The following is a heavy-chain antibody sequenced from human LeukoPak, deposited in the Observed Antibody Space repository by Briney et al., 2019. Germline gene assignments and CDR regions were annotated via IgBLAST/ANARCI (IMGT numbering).Heavy chain of an antibody. CDR1: GFTFSSYS. CDR2: ISGSGDST. D-gene: IGHD6-19*01. J-gene: IGHJ4*02. Sequence: GGSLRLSCVVSGFTFSSYSMSWVRQAPGKGLEWVSAISGSGDSTYYADSVKGRFTISRDNSKNTLYLQMNSLRAEDTAVYYCAKDHSSGWPEKFDYWGQGTLVTVSS. CDR3: AKDHSSGWPEKFDY. V-gene: IGHV3-23*01.